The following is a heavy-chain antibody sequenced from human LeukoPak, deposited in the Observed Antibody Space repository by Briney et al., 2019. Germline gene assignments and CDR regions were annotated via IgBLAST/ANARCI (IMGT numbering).Heavy chain of an antibody. CDR1: GGSISSGDYY. D-gene: IGHD3-9*01. V-gene: IGHV4-30-4*01. CDR2: IYYSGST. Sequence: PSETLSLTCTVSGGSISSGDYYWSWIRQPPGKGLEYIGYIYYSGSTYYNPSLKSRVTISVDTSKNQFSLKLSSVTAADTALYYCARDRSMHYDILDYYYGMDVWGQGTTVTVSS. J-gene: IGHJ6*02. CDR3: ARDRSMHYDILDYYYGMDV.